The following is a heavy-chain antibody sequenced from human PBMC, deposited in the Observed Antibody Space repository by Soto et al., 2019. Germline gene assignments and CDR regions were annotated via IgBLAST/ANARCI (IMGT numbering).Heavy chain of an antibody. CDR2: IIPIFGTA. V-gene: IGHV1-69*01. Sequence: QVQLVQSGTEVKKPGSSVKVSCKASGGTFSSYAISWVRQAPGQGLEWMGGIIPIFGTANYAQKFQGRVTITADESTSTAYVELSSLRSEDTAVYYCARGPPGSSSWYWYFDLWGRGTLVSVSS. D-gene: IGHD6-13*01. J-gene: IGHJ2*01. CDR1: GGTFSSYA. CDR3: ARGPPGSSSWYWYFDL.